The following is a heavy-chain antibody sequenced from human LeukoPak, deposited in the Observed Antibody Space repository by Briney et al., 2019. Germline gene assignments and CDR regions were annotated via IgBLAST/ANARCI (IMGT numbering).Heavy chain of an antibody. D-gene: IGHD6-13*01. CDR2: ISYDGSNK. V-gene: IGHV3-30-3*01. J-gene: IGHJ4*02. CDR3: ARDSAIAAAGGYFDY. CDR1: GFTFSNYA. Sequence: AGGSLRLSCAASGFTFSNYATHWVRQAPGKGLEWVALISYDGSNKYYADSVKGRFTISRDNSKNTLYLQMNSLRAEDTAVYYCARDSAIAAAGGYFDYWGQGTLVTVSS.